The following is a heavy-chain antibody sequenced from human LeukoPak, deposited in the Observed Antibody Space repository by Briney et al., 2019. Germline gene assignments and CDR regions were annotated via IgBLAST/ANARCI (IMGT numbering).Heavy chain of an antibody. CDR1: GFTFSSYG. CDR2: ISYDGSNQ. D-gene: IGHD4-11*01. J-gene: IGHJ6*03. CDR3: AKGNYRYYSYMDV. Sequence: HPGGFLRLSCAASGFTFSSYGMHGVRQAPGKGLGGVAVISYDGSNQYYADSLKGRFTIYRDNSKNTLYLQMNSLRAEDTAVYYCAKGNYRYYSYMDVWGKGTTVTVSS. V-gene: IGHV3-30*18.